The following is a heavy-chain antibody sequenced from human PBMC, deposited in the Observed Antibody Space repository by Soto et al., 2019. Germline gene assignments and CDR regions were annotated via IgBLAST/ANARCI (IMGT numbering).Heavy chain of an antibody. CDR3: VTDPRTVGAWFDP. V-gene: IGHV3-23*01. J-gene: IGHJ5*02. CDR1: GFSFSSYA. Sequence: PSGSLSLSCAAYGFSFSSYAMSWVRQAPGKGLEWVSAISGSGGSTYYADYVKGRFTISRDNSKNTLYLQRNSLRAEDTAVYYCVTDPRTVGAWFDPRGKGTLVTISS. CDR2: ISGSGGST.